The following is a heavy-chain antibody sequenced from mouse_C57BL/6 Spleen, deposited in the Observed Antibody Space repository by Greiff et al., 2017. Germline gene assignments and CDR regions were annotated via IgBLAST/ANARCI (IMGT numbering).Heavy chain of an antibody. CDR1: GFTFSSYA. CDR2: ISDGGSYT. J-gene: IGHJ2*01. V-gene: IGHV5-4*01. Sequence: EVKVVESGGGLVKPGGSLKLSCAASGFTFSSYAMSWVRQTPEKRLEWVATISDGGSYTYYPDNVKGRFTISRDNAKNNLYLQMSHLKSEDTAMYYCARETTVVKSFDYWGQGTTLTVSS. CDR3: ARETTVVKSFDY. D-gene: IGHD1-1*01.